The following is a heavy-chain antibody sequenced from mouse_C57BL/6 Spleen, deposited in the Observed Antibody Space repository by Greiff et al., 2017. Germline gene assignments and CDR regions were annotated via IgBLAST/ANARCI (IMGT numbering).Heavy chain of an antibody. J-gene: IGHJ4*01. CDR1: GYTFTDYE. D-gene: IGHD1-1*01. Sequence: QVQLQQSGAELVRPGASVTLSCKASGYTFTDYEMHWVKQTPVHGLEWIGAIDPETGGTAYNQKFKGKAILTADKSSSTAYMERRSLTSEDSAVYYCTRIYGSSPYAMDYWGQGTSVTVSS. CDR3: TRIYGSSPYAMDY. CDR2: IDPETGGT. V-gene: IGHV1-15*01.